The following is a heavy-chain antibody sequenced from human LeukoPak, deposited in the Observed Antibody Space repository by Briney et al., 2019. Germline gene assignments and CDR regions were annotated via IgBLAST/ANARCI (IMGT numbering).Heavy chain of an antibody. Sequence: PGGSLRLSCAASGFTFSSYGMHWVRQAPGKGLEWVAVISYDGSNKYYADSVKGRFTISRDNSKNTLYLQMNSLRAEDTAVYYCAKDEEAAAGAVLHHYYYCGMDVCGEGSTVTVSS. D-gene: IGHD6-13*01. CDR2: ISYDGSNK. J-gene: IGHJ6*01. CDR3: AKDEEAAAGAVLHHYYYCGMDV. V-gene: IGHV3-30*18. CDR1: GFTFSSYG.